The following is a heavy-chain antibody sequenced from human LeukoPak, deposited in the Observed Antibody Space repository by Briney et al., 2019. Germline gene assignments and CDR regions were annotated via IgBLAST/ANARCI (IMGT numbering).Heavy chain of an antibody. V-gene: IGHV3-7*03. J-gene: IGHJ4*02. Sequence: PGGSLRLSCVASGFTFSSSWMSWVRQAPGKGLEWVANIKQDGSEKSYVESVRGRFTITRDNAKNSLYLQLNRLRAEDTALYYCARDNPPDYWGQGTLVTVSS. CDR2: IKQDGSEK. CDR1: GFTFSSSW. CDR3: ARDNPPDY.